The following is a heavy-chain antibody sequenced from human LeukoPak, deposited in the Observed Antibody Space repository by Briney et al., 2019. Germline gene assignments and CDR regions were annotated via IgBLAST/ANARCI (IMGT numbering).Heavy chain of an antibody. D-gene: IGHD1-26*01. CDR1: GFIFEKSD. J-gene: IGHJ4*02. Sequence: GGSLRLSCAASGFIFEKSDMSWVRQAPGKGLEWVSAISGTGDNTYYADSVRGRFTISRDNSNNSLFLQMNSLRAEDTAVYYCARPGGTPTTNFDYWGQGALVTVSS. CDR3: ARPGGTPTTNFDY. CDR2: ISGTGDNT. V-gene: IGHV3-23*01.